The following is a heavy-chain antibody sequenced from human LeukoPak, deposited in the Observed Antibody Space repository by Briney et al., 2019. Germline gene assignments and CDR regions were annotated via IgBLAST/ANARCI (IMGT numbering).Heavy chain of an antibody. CDR1: GFTFSSYA. V-gene: IGHV3-23*01. D-gene: IGHD7-27*01. J-gene: IGHJ4*02. CDR2: ITGSGGST. Sequence: GGSLRLSCAASGFTFSSYAMSWVRQAPGKGLEWVSAITGSGGSTYYADSVKGRFTISRDNSKNTLYVQMKSLRAEATAVYYCATERNWVFDYWGQGTLVTVSS. CDR3: ATERNWVFDY.